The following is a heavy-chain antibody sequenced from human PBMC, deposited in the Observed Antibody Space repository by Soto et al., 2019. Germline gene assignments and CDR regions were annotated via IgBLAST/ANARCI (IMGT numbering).Heavy chain of an antibody. CDR2: MNPNSGNT. D-gene: IGHD4-17*01. V-gene: IGHV1-8*02. J-gene: IGHJ4*02. CDR3: ARLSDGGDYV. Sequence: GASVKVSCKASGFTFTSSAVQWVRQATGQGLEWMGWMNPNSGNTGYAQKFQGRVTMTRNTSISTAYMELSSLRSEDTAVYYCARLSDGGDYVWGQGTLVTVSS. CDR1: GFTFTSSA.